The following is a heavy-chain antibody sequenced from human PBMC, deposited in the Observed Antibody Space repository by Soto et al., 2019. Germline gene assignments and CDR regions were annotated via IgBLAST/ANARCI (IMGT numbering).Heavy chain of an antibody. D-gene: IGHD3-9*01. CDR3: ARVDILTGSLSY. CDR2: IIPILGIA. CDR1: GGTFSSYT. J-gene: IGHJ4*02. V-gene: IGHV1-69*02. Sequence: SVKVSCKAYGGTFSSYTISWVRQAPGQGLEWMGRIIPILGIANYAQKFQGRVTITADKSTSTAYMELSSLRSEDTAVYYCARVDILTGSLSYWGQGTLVTVSS.